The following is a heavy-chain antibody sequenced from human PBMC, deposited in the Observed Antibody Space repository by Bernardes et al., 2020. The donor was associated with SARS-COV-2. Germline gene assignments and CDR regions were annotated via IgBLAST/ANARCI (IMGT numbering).Heavy chain of an antibody. J-gene: IGHJ5*02. Sequence: SETLSLTCTVSGGSMASYYWSWIRQPPGKGLEWIGYISYAGSVNYNPFFTGRVTISLDTSKKEFSINLRSVTASDTAVYYCARGGLFYDTLITYYNWFDPWGQGTQVTVSS. CDR2: ISYAGSV. V-gene: IGHV4-59*01. D-gene: IGHD3-9*01. CDR3: ARGGLFYDTLITYYNWFDP. CDR1: GGSMASYY.